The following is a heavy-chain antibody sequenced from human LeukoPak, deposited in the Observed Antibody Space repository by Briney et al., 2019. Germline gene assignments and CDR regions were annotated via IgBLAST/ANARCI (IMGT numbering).Heavy chain of an antibody. CDR2: IKSKTDGGTA. CDR3: TTGFGTIDY. J-gene: IGHJ4*02. V-gene: IGHV3-15*01. Sequence: WIRQPPGKGLEGIGRIKSKTDGGTADYAAPVKGRFTTSRDDSETTLYLQMNSLKTEDTAVYYCTTGFGTIDYWGQGTLVTVSS. D-gene: IGHD1-7*01.